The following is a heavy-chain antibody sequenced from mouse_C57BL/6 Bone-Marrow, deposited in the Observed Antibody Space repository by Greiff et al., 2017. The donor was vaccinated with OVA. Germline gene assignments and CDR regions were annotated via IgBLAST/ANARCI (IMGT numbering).Heavy chain of an antibody. CDR1: GYTFTSYW. J-gene: IGHJ3*01. CDR2: IHPNSGGT. D-gene: IGHD1-1*01. V-gene: IGHV1-64*01. Sequence: QVQLQQPGAELVKPGASVKLSCKASGYTFTSYWMHWVKQRPGQGLEWIGMIHPNSGGTNYNEKFKSKATLTVDKSSSTAYMQLSSLTSEDSAGYYGARGSSYRFAYWGQGTLVTVSA. CDR3: ARGSSYRFAY.